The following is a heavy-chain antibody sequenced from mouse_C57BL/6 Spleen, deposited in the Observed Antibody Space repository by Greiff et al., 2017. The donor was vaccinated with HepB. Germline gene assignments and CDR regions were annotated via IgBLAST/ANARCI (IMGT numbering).Heavy chain of an antibody. CDR3: AKAGGKDYYAMDY. CDR2: IYPGSGNT. Sequence: VQLQQSGAELVRPGASVKLSCKASGYTFTDYYINWVKQRPGQGLEWIARIYPGSGNTYYNEKFKGKATLTAEKSSSTAYMQLSSLTSEDSAVYFCAKAGGKDYYAMDYWGQGTSVTVSS. CDR1: GYTFTDYY. D-gene: IGHD1-3*01. J-gene: IGHJ4*01. V-gene: IGHV1-76*01.